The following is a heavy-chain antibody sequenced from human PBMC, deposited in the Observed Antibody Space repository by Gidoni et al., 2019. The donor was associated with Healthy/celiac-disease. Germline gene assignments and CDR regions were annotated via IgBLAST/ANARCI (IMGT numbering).Heavy chain of an antibody. CDR1: GFTVSSNY. CDR2: IYSGGST. J-gene: IGHJ6*02. V-gene: IGHV3-66*04. CDR3: ARRGYSYGNYGMDV. D-gene: IGHD5-18*01. Sequence: EVQLVESGGGLVQPGGSLRLSCAASGFTVSSNYMSWVRQAPGKGLEWVSVIYSGGSTYYADSVKGRFTISRDNSKNTLYLQMNSLRAEDTAVYYCARRGYSYGNYGMDVWGQGTTVTVSS.